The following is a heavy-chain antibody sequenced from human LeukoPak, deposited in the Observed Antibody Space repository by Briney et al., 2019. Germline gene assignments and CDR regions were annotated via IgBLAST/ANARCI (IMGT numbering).Heavy chain of an antibody. CDR1: GFTVSSNY. D-gene: IGHD2-2*01. V-gene: IGHV3-53*01. CDR3: ARVGMGCSSTSCYDY. CDR2: IYSGGST. Sequence: AGGSLRLSCAASGFTVSSNYMSWVRQAPGKGLEWVSVIYSGGSTYYADSVKGRFTISRDNSKNTLYLQMNSLRAEDTAVYYRARVGMGCSSTSCYDYWGQGTLVTVSS. J-gene: IGHJ4*02.